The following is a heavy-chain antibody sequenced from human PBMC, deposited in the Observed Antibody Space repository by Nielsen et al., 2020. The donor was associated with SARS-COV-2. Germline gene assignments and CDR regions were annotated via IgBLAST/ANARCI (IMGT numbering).Heavy chain of an antibody. CDR1: GGSTSSYY. CDR2: IYYSGST. J-gene: IGHJ2*01. Sequence: SETLSLTCTVSGGSTSSYYWSWIRQPPGKGLEWIGYIYYSGSTNYNPSLKSRVTISVDTSKNQFSLKLSSVTAADTAVYYCARISRIYDSSGYYYARWYFDLWGRGTLVTVSS. CDR3: ARISRIYDSSGYYYARWYFDL. D-gene: IGHD3-22*01. V-gene: IGHV4-59*01.